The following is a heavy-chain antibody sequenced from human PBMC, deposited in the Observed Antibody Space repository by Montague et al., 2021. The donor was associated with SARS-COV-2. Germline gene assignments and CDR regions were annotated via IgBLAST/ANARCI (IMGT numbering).Heavy chain of an antibody. CDR1: GFTFSYFE. CDR2: ISGAGTTI. CDR3: ARDLVVTDGISDY. J-gene: IGHJ4*02. D-gene: IGHD2-8*02. Sequence: YLRLSCAASGFTFSYFEMNWVRQAPGKGLERISYISGAGTTIYYADSVKGRFTISRDNAKNSLYLQMNSLRAEDTAVYYCARDLVVTDGISDYWGQGTLVTVSS. V-gene: IGHV3-48*03.